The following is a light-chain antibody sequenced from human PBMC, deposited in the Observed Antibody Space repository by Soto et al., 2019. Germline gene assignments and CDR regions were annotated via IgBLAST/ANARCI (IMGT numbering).Light chain of an antibody. J-gene: IGKJ4*01. Sequence: EIVLTQSPATLSLSPGESATLSWRASQSVTSYSAWYQQKPGQAPRLLIYDASNRATGIPARFSGSGSGTDFTLTISSLEPEDFAVYYCQQRSNWPGLTFGGGTKVEIK. CDR1: QSVTSY. CDR3: QQRSNWPGLT. V-gene: IGKV3-11*01. CDR2: DAS.